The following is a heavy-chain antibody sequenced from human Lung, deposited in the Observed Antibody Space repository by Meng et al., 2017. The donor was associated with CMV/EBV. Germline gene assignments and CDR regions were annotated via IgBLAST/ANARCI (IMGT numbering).Heavy chain of an antibody. CDR1: GFIFSSYG. J-gene: IGHJ4*02. D-gene: IGHD6-19*01. Sequence: GESLKISCAASGFIFSSYGMHWVRQAPGKGLEWVAFIRYDGSNKYYADSVKGRFTISRDNSKNTLYLEMNSLRAEDTAVYYCAKDGWGKATFRIDYWGQGTLVTVSS. CDR3: AKDGWGKATFRIDY. V-gene: IGHV3-30*02. CDR2: IRYDGSNK.